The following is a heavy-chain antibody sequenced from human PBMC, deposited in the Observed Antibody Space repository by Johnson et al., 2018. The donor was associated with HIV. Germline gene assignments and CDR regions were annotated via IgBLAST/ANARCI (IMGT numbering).Heavy chain of an antibody. CDR3: AKDGDYRSSLRGACDM. CDR2: ISWNSGSI. J-gene: IGHJ3*02. V-gene: IGHV3-9*01. D-gene: IGHD6-6*01. Sequence: VQLVESGGGLVQPGRSLRLSCAASGFTFDDYAMHWVRQAPGKGLEWVSGISWNSGSIGYADSVKGRFTISRDNAKNSLYLQMNSRRAEDTALYYCAKDGDYRSSLRGACDMWGQGTMVTVSS. CDR1: GFTFDDYA.